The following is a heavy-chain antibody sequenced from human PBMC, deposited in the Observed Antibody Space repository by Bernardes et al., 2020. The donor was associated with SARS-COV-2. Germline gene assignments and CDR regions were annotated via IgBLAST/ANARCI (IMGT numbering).Heavy chain of an antibody. CDR2: ISASSRTI. J-gene: IGHJ4*02. V-gene: IGHV3-48*01. CDR1: GLTFSTSS. D-gene: IGHD1-26*01. CDR3: AREIVGETDYYDY. Sequence: GGSLRLSCEASGLTFSTSSMNWVRQAPGKGLEWVSYISASSRTIYYADSVKGRFTISRDNAKNSLYLQMNSLRAEDTAVYYCAREIVGETDYYDYWGQGTLVTVSS.